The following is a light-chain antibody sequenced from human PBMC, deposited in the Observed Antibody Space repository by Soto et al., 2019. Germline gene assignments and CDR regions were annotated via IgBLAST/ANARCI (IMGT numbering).Light chain of an antibody. Sequence: IQMTQSPSSLSASVGNSVTITCQASQNIGTYLTWYQQRSGKTPKLLIYDASNLETGVSSRFSGSGSGTDFTFTISSLQPEDFATYYCQQYDTLPLTFGGGTKVDIK. CDR1: QNIGTY. CDR2: DAS. V-gene: IGKV1-33*01. J-gene: IGKJ4*01. CDR3: QQYDTLPLT.